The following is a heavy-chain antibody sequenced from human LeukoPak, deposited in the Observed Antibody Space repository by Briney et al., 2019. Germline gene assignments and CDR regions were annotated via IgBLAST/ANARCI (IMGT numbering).Heavy chain of an antibody. J-gene: IGHJ6*03. CDR3: ARVGPSYYYYYMDA. Sequence: PGGSLRLSCSASGFTFSSSWMTWVRQAPGTGLEWVANIKQDGSEQYTADSLKGRFTISRDNDKKLVFLQMNSLRVDDTAVYYCARVGPSYYYYYMDAWGNETTVIVSS. CDR1: GFTFSSSW. CDR2: IKQDGSEQ. V-gene: IGHV3-7*01.